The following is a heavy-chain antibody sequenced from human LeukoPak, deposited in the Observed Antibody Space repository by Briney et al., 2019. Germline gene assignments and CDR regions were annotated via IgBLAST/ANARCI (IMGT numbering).Heavy chain of an antibody. D-gene: IGHD3-10*01. V-gene: IGHV3-23*01. J-gene: IGHJ4*02. CDR3: AKGKAFGSGSYYNDVY. CDR1: GFTFSSYA. Sequence: GGSLRLSCAVSGFTFSSYAMNWVRQAPGKGLEWVSTISGSGDVTYYADSVKGRFTISRDNSKNTMYLQMNSLRAEDTAVYYCAKGKAFGSGSYYNDVYWGQGTLVTVSS. CDR2: ISGSGDVT.